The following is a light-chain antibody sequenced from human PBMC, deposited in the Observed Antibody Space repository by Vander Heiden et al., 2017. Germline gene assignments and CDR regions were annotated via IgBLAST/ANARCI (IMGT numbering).Light chain of an antibody. CDR2: EVS. CDR1: SSDVGGYKY. Sequence: QSALTQPASVSGSPGSSLTISCTGTSSDVGGYKYVSWYRQRPGKAPKLMIYEVSNRPSGVSDRFSGSKSGNTASLTIAGLQAEDEADYYCSSYTSSSTPWVFGGGTKLTVL. CDR3: SSYTSSSTPWV. J-gene: IGLJ3*02. V-gene: IGLV2-14*01.